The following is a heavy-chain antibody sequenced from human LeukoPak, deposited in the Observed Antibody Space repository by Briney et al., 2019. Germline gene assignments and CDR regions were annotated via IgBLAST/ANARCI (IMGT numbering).Heavy chain of an antibody. D-gene: IGHD6-13*01. CDR3: AKGRGSYSSSQPYYYYGMDV. CDR1: GFTFDDYA. J-gene: IGHJ6*02. Sequence: GRSLRLSCAASGFTFDDYAMHWVRQAPGKGLEWVSGISWNSGSIGYADSVKGRFTISRGNAKNSLYLQMNSLRAEDTALYYCAKGRGSYSSSQPYYYYGMDVWGQGTTVTVSS. V-gene: IGHV3-9*01. CDR2: ISWNSGSI.